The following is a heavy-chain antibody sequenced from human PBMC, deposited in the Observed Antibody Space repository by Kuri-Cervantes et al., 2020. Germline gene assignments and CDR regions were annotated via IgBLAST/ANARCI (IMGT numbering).Heavy chain of an antibody. CDR2: IYPGNSDT. Sequence: GESLKISCQASRYRFTTYWIGWVRQKPGKGLEWVGFIYPGNSDTRYSPSFQGQVTISADKSISTAYLQWSSLKASDTAIYYCARHEAATIPDYWGQGTQVTVSS. D-gene: IGHD6-25*01. J-gene: IGHJ4*02. CDR3: ARHEAATIPDY. CDR1: RYRFTTYW. V-gene: IGHV5-51*01.